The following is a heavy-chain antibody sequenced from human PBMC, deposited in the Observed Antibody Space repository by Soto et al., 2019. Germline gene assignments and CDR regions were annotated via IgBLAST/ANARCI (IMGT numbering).Heavy chain of an antibody. CDR3: ARLHHWTAWENWFDP. V-gene: IGHV4-39*01. Sequence: SETLSLTCTVSGGSINSNSYYWGWIRQPPGKGLEYIGSIYYSGTTYYNPSLKRRVTISLDKSKEQFYLRLTSVTAADTAVYYCARLHHWTAWENWFDPWGQGILVTVSS. J-gene: IGHJ5*02. CDR1: GGSINSNSYY. D-gene: IGHD1-1*01. CDR2: IYYSGTT.